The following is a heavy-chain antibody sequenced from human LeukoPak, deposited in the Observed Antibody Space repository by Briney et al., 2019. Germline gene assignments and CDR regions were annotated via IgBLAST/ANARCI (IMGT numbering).Heavy chain of an antibody. CDR3: GRGGDYGVKIDY. CDR1: GFTFSSYA. J-gene: IGHJ4*02. CDR2: ISVSGGST. Sequence: GGSLRLSCAASGFTFSSYAMSWVRQAPGKGLEWVSAISVSGGSTYYRDSVKGRFTISRDNSKNTLYLQMNSLRAEDTAVYYCGRGGDYGVKIDYWGQGSLVTVSS. V-gene: IGHV3-23*01. D-gene: IGHD4-17*01.